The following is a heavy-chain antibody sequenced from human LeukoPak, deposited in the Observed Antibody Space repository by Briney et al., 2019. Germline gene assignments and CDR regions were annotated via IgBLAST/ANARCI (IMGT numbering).Heavy chain of an antibody. CDR1: GFTVSSNY. CDR2: INFDGSST. V-gene: IGHV3-74*01. Sequence: RGSLRLSCAASGFTVSSNYMSWVRQAPGKGLEWVSRINFDGSSTSYADSVKGRFTISRDNAKNTLYLQMNSLRAEDTAVYYCARVRYCDYWGQGTLVTVSS. D-gene: IGHD1-14*01. J-gene: IGHJ4*02. CDR3: ARVRYCDY.